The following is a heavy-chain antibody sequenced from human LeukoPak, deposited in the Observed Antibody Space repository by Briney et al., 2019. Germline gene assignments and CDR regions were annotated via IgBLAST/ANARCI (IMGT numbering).Heavy chain of an antibody. CDR2: LSFDASGR. CDR1: ELNFKTHA. D-gene: IGHD3-16*02. V-gene: IGHV3-30*04. Sequence: GGSLRLSCVVPELNFKTHAMHWVRQAPGKGLEWVAGLSFDASGRNYADSVKGRFTISRDNSKNTLYLQMHSLSPEDTAVYFCARDLQEISSFYFDYWGQGSLVTVSS. CDR3: ARDLQEISSFYFDY. J-gene: IGHJ4*02.